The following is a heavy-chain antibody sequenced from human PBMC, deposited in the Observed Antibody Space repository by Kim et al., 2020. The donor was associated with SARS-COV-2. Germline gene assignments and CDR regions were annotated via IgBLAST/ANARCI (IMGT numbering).Heavy chain of an antibody. CDR3: GDYHGAGSHFTY. CDR2: FTRDGIT. D-gene: IGHD3-10*01. CDR1: GFSFRYYG. J-gene: IGHJ4*02. Sequence: GGSLRLSCAASGFSFRYYGMTWVRQAPGKGLQWVSSFTRDGITYYADSVKGRFTISKDDSRNILYLLMNSLRAEDTAVYYCGDYHGAGSHFTYWGRGTLV. V-gene: IGHV3-23*01.